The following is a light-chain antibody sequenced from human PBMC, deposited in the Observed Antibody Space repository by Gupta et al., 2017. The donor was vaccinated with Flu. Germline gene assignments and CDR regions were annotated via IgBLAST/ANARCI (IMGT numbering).Light chain of an antibody. Sequence: QSVLTQPPSASGTPGQRVTISCSGSSSHIGSNTLNWYQQLPGTAPKLLIYSNNQRPSGGPDRFSGSKSGTTASLAIXGXQSEDEXDYYCAAWDDSLNGRVFGGGTKLTVL. CDR2: SNN. CDR1: SSHIGSNT. CDR3: AAWDDSLNGRV. V-gene: IGLV1-44*01. J-gene: IGLJ3*02.